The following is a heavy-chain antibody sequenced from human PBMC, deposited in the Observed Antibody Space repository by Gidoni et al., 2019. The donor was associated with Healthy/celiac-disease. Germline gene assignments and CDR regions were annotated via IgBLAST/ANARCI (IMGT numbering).Heavy chain of an antibody. CDR3: AKDMVDTAMVTIDY. Sequence: EVQLVESGGGLVQPGRSLRLSCAASGFTFADYAMHWVRQAPGKGLEWVSGISWNSGSIGYADSVKGRFTISRDNAKNSLYLQMNSLRAEDTALYYCAKDMVDTAMVTIDYWGQGTLVTVSS. D-gene: IGHD5-18*01. CDR2: ISWNSGSI. J-gene: IGHJ4*02. V-gene: IGHV3-9*01. CDR1: GFTFADYA.